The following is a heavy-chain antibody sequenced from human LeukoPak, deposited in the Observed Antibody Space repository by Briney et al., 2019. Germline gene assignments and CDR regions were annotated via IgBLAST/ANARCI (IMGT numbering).Heavy chain of an antibody. D-gene: IGHD5-18*01. Sequence: PGRSLRLSCAASGLTFSSHSMHWVRQAPGKGLEWVALILYDGSNTYYSHSVKGRFTISRDDSKNTLCLQMNSLRPEDTAVYYCARDNGYSNGHAFDSWGQGIMVTVSS. CDR2: ILYDGSNT. CDR3: ARDNGYSNGHAFDS. V-gene: IGHV3-30-3*01. CDR1: GLTFSSHS. J-gene: IGHJ4*02.